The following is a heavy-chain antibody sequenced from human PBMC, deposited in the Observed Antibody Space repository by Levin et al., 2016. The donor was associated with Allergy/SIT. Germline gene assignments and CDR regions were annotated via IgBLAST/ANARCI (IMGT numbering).Heavy chain of an antibody. CDR2: IYYSGST. J-gene: IGHJ6*02. CDR3: ARGPYYYGSENYGMDV. Sequence: SETLFLTCTVSGGSVSSGSYYWSWIRQPPGKGLEWIGYIYYSGSTNYNPSLKSRVTISVDTSKNQFSLKLSSVTAADTAVYYCARGPYYYGSENYGMDVWGQGTTVTVSS. D-gene: IGHD3-10*01. V-gene: IGHV4-61*01. CDR1: GGSVSSGSYY.